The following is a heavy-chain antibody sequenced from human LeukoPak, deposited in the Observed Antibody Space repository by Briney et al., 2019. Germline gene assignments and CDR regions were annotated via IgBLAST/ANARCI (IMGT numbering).Heavy chain of an antibody. CDR1: GFIFSSFE. J-gene: IGHJ4*02. CDR2: ISSSVSTI. D-gene: IGHD1-26*01. V-gene: IGHV3-48*03. Sequence: GGSLRLSCAASGFIFSSFEMNWVRQAPGKGLEWVSYISSSVSTIYYADSVKGRFTISRDNAKNSLYLQMNSLRDEDTAVYYCARGSGSYYGYWGQGSLVTVSS. CDR3: ARGSGSYYGY.